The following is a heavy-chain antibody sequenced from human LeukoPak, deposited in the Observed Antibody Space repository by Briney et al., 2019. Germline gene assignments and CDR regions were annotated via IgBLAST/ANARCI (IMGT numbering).Heavy chain of an antibody. CDR1: GFTFSSYA. Sequence: GASLRLSRAASGFTFSSYAMSWVRQAPGKGLEWVSAISGSGGSTYYADSVKGRFTISRDNSKNTLYLQMNSLRAEDTAVYYCAKTYNWNDVLPFDYWGQGTLVTVSS. CDR3: AKTYNWNDVLPFDY. J-gene: IGHJ4*02. CDR2: ISGSGGST. D-gene: IGHD1-1*01. V-gene: IGHV3-23*01.